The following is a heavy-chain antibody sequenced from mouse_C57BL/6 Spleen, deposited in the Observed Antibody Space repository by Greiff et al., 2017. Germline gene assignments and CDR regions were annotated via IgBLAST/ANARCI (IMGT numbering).Heavy chain of an antibody. CDR3: TGGVNGDY. D-gene: IGHD2-2*01. CDR1: GFTFSNYW. CDR2: IRMKSDNYAT. V-gene: IGHV6-3*01. J-gene: IGHJ2*01. Sequence: EVQLQESGGGLVQPGGSMKLSCVASGFTFSNYWMNWVRQSPEKGLEWVAQIRMKSDNYATHYAESVKGRLTISRDDSKSSVYLQMNNLRAEDTGMYYCTGGVNGDYWGQGTTLTVSS.